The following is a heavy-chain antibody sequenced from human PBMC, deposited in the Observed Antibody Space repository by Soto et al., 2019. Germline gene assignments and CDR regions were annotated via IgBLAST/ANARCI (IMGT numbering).Heavy chain of an antibody. D-gene: IGHD2-8*01. CDR2: IYYSGST. Sequence: SETLSLTCTVSGGSISSGGYYWSWIRQRPGKGLEWIGYIYYSGSTYYNPSLKSRVTISVDTSKNQFSLKLSSVTAADTAVYYCARGRGYAFTTEYFQHWGQGTLVTVSS. V-gene: IGHV4-31*03. CDR3: ARGRGYAFTTEYFQH. J-gene: IGHJ1*01. CDR1: GGSISSGGYY.